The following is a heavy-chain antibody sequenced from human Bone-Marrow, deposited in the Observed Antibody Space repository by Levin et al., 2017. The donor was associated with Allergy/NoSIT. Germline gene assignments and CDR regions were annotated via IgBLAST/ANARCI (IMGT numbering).Heavy chain of an antibody. V-gene: IGHV3-73*01. CDR1: GFTFSGSA. CDR3: THLNSIYYYYGMDV. J-gene: IGHJ6*02. Sequence: GESLKISCAASGFTFSGSAMHWVRQASGKGLEWVGRIRSKANSYATAYAASVKGRFTISRDDSKNTAYLQMNSLKTEDTAVYYCTHLNSIYYYYGMDVWGQGTTVTVSS. D-gene: IGHD2/OR15-2a*01. CDR2: IRSKANSYAT.